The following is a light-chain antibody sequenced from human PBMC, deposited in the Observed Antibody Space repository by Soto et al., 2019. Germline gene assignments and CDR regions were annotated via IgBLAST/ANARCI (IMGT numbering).Light chain of an antibody. CDR2: GAS. Sequence: EIVMTQSPATLSVSPGERATLSCRASQSVSSNLAWYQQKPGQAPRLLIYGASTRATGIPASFSGSGSGTEFTLTISSLQSEDCAVYYCQQYNNGLTFGGGTKVEIK. CDR3: QQYNNGLT. V-gene: IGKV3-15*01. CDR1: QSVSSN. J-gene: IGKJ4*01.